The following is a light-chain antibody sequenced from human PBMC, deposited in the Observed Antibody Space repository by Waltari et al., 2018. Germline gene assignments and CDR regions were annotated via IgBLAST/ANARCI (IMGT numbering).Light chain of an antibody. CDR3: QHYNKWPPWT. Sequence: EVVMTQSPATLSVSPGERVTLSCRASQSVNDNLAWNQQKVGQASRLLIYGVSSRATGIPARFSGTGSGTDFTLTITSLQAEDFAVYYCQHYNKWPPWTFGQGTKVEFK. CDR2: GVS. CDR1: QSVNDN. V-gene: IGKV3-15*01. J-gene: IGKJ1*01.